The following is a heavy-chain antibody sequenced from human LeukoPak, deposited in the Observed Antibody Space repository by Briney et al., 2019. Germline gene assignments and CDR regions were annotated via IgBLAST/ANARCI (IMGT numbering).Heavy chain of an antibody. D-gene: IGHD5-18*01. CDR3: ARDQGRGYSYGYDY. J-gene: IGHJ4*02. Sequence: SVKVSCKASGGTFSSYAISWVRQAPGQGHEWMGGIIPIFGTANYAQKFQGRVTITADESTSTAYMELSSLRSEDTAVYYCARDQGRGYSYGYDYWGQGTLVTVSS. V-gene: IGHV1-69*13. CDR1: GGTFSSYA. CDR2: IIPIFGTA.